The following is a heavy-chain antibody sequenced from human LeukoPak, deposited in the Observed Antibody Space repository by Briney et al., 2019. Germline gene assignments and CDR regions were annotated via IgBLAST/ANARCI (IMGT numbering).Heavy chain of an antibody. V-gene: IGHV4-39*07. J-gene: IGHJ5*02. CDR3: ATIVATIIGGNWFDP. Sequence: SETLSLTCTVSGGSISSSSYYWGWIRQPPGKGLEWIGSIYYSGSTYYNPSLKSRVTISVDTSKNQFSLKLSSVTAADTAVYYCATIVATIIGGNWFDPWGQGTLVTVSS. D-gene: IGHD5-12*01. CDR1: GGSISSSSYY. CDR2: IYYSGST.